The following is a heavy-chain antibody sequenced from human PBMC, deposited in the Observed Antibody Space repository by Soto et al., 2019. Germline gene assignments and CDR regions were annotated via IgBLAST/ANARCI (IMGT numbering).Heavy chain of an antibody. V-gene: IGHV3-53*01. Sequence: GGSLRLSCAASGFTVSSIFMSWVRQAPGKGLEWVSVIYAGGNTYYADSVKGRFTISRDNSKNTLYLQMYSLRAEDTAVYYCASRRKVDDAFDIWGQGTMVTVSS. CDR1: GFTVSSIF. CDR3: ASRRKVDDAFDI. CDR2: IYAGGNT. J-gene: IGHJ3*02.